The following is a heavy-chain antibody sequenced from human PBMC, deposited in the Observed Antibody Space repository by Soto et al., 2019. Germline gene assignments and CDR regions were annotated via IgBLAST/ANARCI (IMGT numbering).Heavy chain of an antibody. CDR3: ARDEIFGVVINTYYYYMDV. J-gene: IGHJ6*03. Sequence: PVGSLRLSCAASGFTFSSYCIRWGRQAPGKGLEWVANIKQDGSEKYYVDSVKGRFTISRDNAKNSLYLQMNSLRAEDTAVYYCARDEIFGVVINTYYYYMDVWGKGNTVTVSS. CDR1: GFTFSSYC. D-gene: IGHD3-3*01. CDR2: IKQDGSEK. V-gene: IGHV3-7*01.